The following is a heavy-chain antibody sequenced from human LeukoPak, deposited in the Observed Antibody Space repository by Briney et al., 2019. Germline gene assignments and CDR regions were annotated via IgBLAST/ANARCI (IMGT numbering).Heavy chain of an antibody. CDR3: ARGITGRHFDY. CDR2: IIPILGIA. CDR1: GGTLSSYT. V-gene: IGHV1-69*02. Sequence: SVKVSCKASGGTLSSYTISWVRQAPGQGLEWMGMIIPILGIANYAQKFQGRVTITADKSTSTAYMELSSLRSEDTGVYYCARGITGRHFDYWGQGTLVTVSS. J-gene: IGHJ4*02. D-gene: IGHD1-20*01.